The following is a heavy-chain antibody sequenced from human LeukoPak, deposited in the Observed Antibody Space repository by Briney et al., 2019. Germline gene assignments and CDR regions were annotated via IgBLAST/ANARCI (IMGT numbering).Heavy chain of an antibody. J-gene: IGHJ4*02. V-gene: IGHV3-23*01. CDR3: AKSGYNRFDY. Sequence: PGGSLRLSCAASGFTFSSYWMSWVRQAPGKGLEWVSSISGSGSGGSTYYADSVKGRFTISRDNSKNTLYLQMNSLRADDTAVYYCAKSGYNRFDYWGQGTLVTVSS. CDR1: GFTFSSYW. D-gene: IGHD5-24*01. CDR2: ISGSGSGGST.